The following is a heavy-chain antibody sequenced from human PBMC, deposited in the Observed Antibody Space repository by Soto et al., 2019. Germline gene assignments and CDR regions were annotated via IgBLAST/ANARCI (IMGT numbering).Heavy chain of an antibody. D-gene: IGHD3-22*01. J-gene: IGHJ4*02. CDR3: ARAPYYYDSSGYYT. Sequence: GASVKVSFKASGGTFSSYAISWVRQAPGQGLEWMGGIIPIFGTANYAQKFQGRVTITADKSTSTAYMELSSLRSEGTAVYYCARAPYYYDSSGYYTWGQGTLVTVSS. CDR1: GGTFSSYA. CDR2: IIPIFGTA. V-gene: IGHV1-69*06.